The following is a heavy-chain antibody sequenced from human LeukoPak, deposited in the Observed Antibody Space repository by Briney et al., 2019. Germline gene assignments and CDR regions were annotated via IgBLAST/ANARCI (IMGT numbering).Heavy chain of an antibody. CDR2: INPNSGGT. J-gene: IGHJ5*02. V-gene: IGHV1-2*02. Sequence: ASVKVSCKASGYTFIGYYMHWVRQAPGQGLEWMGWINPNSGGTNYAQKFQGRVTMTRDTSISTAYMELSRLRSDDTAVYYCARENVVVVAATQWFDPWGQGTLVTVSS. CDR1: GYTFIGYY. CDR3: ARENVVVVAATQWFDP. D-gene: IGHD2-15*01.